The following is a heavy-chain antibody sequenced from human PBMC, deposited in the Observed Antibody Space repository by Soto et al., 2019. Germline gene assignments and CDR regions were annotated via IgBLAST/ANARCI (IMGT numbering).Heavy chain of an antibody. D-gene: IGHD3-3*01. J-gene: IGHJ6*02. CDR1: GFTVSSNY. CDR3: ARAGAYDFWSGYYTTGFYYSMDV. CDR2: IYSGGST. V-gene: IGHV3-53*01. Sequence: GGSLRLSCAASGFTVSSNYMSWVRQAPGKGLEWVSVIYSGGSTYYADSVKGRFTISRDNSKNTLYLQMNSLRAEDTAVYYCARAGAYDFWSGYYTTGFYYSMDVWGQGTTVTVSS.